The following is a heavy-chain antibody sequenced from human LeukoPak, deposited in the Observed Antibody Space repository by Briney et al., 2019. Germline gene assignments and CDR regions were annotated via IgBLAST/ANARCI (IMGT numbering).Heavy chain of an antibody. CDR3: ARCTTASSGWCNWLDP. CDR1: GFTFSTYA. CDR2: VKSDGAGT. Sequence: GALRLSCAASGFTFSTYALSWVRQAPGKGLAWVASVKSDGAGTHYADSVKGRFTISRDNSKNILDLQMNSLRAEDTAIYYCARCTTASSGWCNWLDPWGQGTLVTVSS. J-gene: IGHJ5*02. V-gene: IGHV3-23*01. D-gene: IGHD3-22*01.